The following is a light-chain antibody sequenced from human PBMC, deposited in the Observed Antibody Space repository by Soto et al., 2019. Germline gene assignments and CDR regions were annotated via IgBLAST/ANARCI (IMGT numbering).Light chain of an antibody. CDR3: LQVIQNPLT. Sequence: DIVVTQSPHSLPVTPGEPASISCRSSQSLLHSNGNTYLDWYLQKPGQSPKLLIYLGSNRASGVPDRFSGSGSGTDYTLRISSVEAEDFAAYYCLQVIQNPLTFGGGTKVEI. J-gene: IGKJ4*01. CDR2: LGS. CDR1: QSLLHSNGNTY. V-gene: IGKV2-28*01.